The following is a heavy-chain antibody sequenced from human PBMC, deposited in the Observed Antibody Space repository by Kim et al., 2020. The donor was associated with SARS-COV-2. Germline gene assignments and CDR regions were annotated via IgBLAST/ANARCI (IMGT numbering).Heavy chain of an antibody. CDR1: GFTFSNAW. CDR3: TTDSTGPYYDYVWGSYRSPDAFDI. Sequence: GGSLRLSCAASGFTFSNAWMSWVRQAPGKGLEWVGRIKSKTDGGTTDYAAPVKGRFTISRDDSKNTLYLQMNSLKTEDTAVYYCTTDSTGPYYDYVWGSYRSPDAFDIWGQGTMVTVSS. D-gene: IGHD3-16*02. CDR2: IKSKTDGGTT. V-gene: IGHV3-15*01. J-gene: IGHJ3*02.